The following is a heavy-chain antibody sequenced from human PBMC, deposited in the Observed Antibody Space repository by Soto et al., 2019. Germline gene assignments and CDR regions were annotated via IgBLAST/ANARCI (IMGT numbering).Heavy chain of an antibody. CDR3: VRVERGTATTVVDAFDI. CDR1: GGSISSSTNYY. Sequence: QVQLQQWGAGLLKPSETLSLTCAVYGGSISSSTNYYWSWIRQPPGKGLEWIGEMSHSGGTHFNPSLRSRVTISVDTSKNQFSLEMTSVTAADTALYYCVRVERGTATTVVDAFDIRGTGTMVTVSS. V-gene: IGHV4-34*01. D-gene: IGHD1-1*01. J-gene: IGHJ3*02. CDR2: MSHSGGT.